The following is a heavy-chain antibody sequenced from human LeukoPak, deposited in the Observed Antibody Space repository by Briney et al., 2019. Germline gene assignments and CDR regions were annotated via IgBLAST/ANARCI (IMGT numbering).Heavy chain of an antibody. J-gene: IGHJ4*02. CDR1: GYIFSHHY. D-gene: IGHD2/OR15-2a*01. Sequence: GASVKVSCKTSGYIFSHHYIHWVRQAPGQGPEWMGIIRPSSGRADYTQKFQGRVTMTRDMSTTTVYMELTTLGSDDTAVYFCAREPPESYYFDYWGQGTLVTVSS. V-gene: IGHV1-46*01. CDR2: IRPSSGRA. CDR3: AREPPESYYFDY.